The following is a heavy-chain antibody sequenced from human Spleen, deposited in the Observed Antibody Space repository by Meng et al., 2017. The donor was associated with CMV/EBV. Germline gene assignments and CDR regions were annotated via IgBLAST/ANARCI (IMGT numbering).Heavy chain of an antibody. D-gene: IGHD3-10*01. Sequence: ASVKVSCKASGYTFINFGISWVRLAPGQGFEWLGWISASNGNPKYPQKFQGRVTFTRDISTSTVYMDLRSLRSDDTAVYYCARDRSIFGELLGYWGQGTLVTVSS. V-gene: IGHV1-18*01. J-gene: IGHJ4*02. CDR2: ISASNGNP. CDR1: GYTFINFG. CDR3: ARDRSIFGELLGY.